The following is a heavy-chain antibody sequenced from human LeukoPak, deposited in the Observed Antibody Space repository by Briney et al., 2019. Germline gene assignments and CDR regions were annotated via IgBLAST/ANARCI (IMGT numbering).Heavy chain of an antibody. Sequence: GGSLSLFCVASGLPFSSYWMHWVRQAPGEGLEWVSCINGDGSTKRYADSVKGRFTVSRDNAKNTLYLQMNSLRAADTAVYFCVKEVFNWGQGTLVTVSS. CDR3: VKEVFN. J-gene: IGHJ4*02. CDR2: INGDGSTK. V-gene: IGHV3-74*01. CDR1: GLPFSSYW.